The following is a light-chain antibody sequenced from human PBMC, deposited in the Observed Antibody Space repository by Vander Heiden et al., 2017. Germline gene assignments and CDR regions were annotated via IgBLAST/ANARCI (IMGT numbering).Light chain of an antibody. Sequence: EIVMTQSPATLSVSPGARATLSCRASQSVRSQLAWYQQKPGQAPRLLIFGASTRATGVPARFSGSGSGIEFNLTISSLQSEDFAVYHCQQYNNWPPWTFGQGTRVEIK. J-gene: IGKJ1*01. CDR1: QSVRSQ. V-gene: IGKV3-15*01. CDR3: QQYNNWPPWT. CDR2: GAS.